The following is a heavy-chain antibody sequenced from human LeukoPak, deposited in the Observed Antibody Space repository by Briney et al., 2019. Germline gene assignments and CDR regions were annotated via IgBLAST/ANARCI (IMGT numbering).Heavy chain of an antibody. Sequence: PGGSLRLSCAASGFSVSNNYMTWVRQAPGKGLEWVSLIYSGGDTFYADSVKGRFTLSRDKSKNTLYLQMNSLRAEDTAVYYCAKEAQYSSSHHFDYWGQGTLVTVSS. V-gene: IGHV3-53*01. J-gene: IGHJ4*02. CDR3: AKEAQYSSSHHFDY. CDR1: GFSVSNNY. D-gene: IGHD6-6*01. CDR2: IYSGGDT.